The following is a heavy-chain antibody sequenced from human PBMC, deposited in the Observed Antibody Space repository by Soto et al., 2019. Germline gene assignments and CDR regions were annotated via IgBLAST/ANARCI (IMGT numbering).Heavy chain of an antibody. J-gene: IGHJ6*02. V-gene: IGHV4-59*01. Sequence: SETLSLTCTVSGGSISSYYWSWIRQPPGKGLEWIGYIYYSGSTNYNPSLKSRVTISVDTSKNQFSLKLSSVTAADTAVYYCARTDYYYYGMDVWGQGTTVTV. CDR3: ARTDYYYYGMDV. CDR1: GGSISSYY. CDR2: IYYSGST.